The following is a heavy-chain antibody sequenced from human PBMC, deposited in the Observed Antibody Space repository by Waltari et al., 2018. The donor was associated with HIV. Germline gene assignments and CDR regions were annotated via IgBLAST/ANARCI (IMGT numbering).Heavy chain of an antibody. CDR1: GDSVSSNSAA. CDR2: TYYRSKWYN. Sequence: QVQLQQSGPGLVKPSQTLSLTCAISGDSVSSNSAAWNWIRQSPSRGLEWLGRTYYRSKWYNDYAVSVKSRITINPDTSKNQFSLQLNSVTPEDTAVYYCARDHAAAEATGYYYYGMDVWGQGTTVTVSS. CDR3: ARDHAAAEATGYYYYGMDV. V-gene: IGHV6-1*01. J-gene: IGHJ6*02. D-gene: IGHD6-13*01.